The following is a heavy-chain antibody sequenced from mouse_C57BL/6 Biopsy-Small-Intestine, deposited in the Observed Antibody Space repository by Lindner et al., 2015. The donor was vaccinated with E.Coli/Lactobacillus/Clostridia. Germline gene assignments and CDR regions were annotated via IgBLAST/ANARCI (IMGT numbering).Heavy chain of an antibody. CDR2: IYPGDGDT. Sequence: VQLQESGPELVKPGASVKISCKASGYAFSSSWMNWVKQRPGKGLEWIGRIYPGDGDTNYNGKFKGKATLTADKSSSTAYMQLSSLTSEDSAVYFCAPYYYGISYDAMDYWGQGTSVTVSS. V-gene: IGHV1-82*01. CDR1: GYAFSSSW. J-gene: IGHJ4*01. D-gene: IGHD1-1*01. CDR3: APYYYGISYDAMDY.